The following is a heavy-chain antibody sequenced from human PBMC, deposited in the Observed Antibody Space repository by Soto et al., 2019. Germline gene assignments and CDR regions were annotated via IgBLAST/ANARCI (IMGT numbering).Heavy chain of an antibody. CDR1: GYPVTAYY. V-gene: IGHV1-2*02. CDR3: VRGGGVGVAGSAAFDM. Sequence: QLHLVQSGAVVKKPGASVTVSCSASGYPVTAYYMHWVRQAPGRGLEWMGGINPATGAAKYTQTFQGRVTMTRDTSTSTVFMELSGLTSDATAVFYCVRGGGVGVAGSAAFDMWGQGTLVTVSS. J-gene: IGHJ3*02. D-gene: IGHD3-3*01. CDR2: INPATGAA.